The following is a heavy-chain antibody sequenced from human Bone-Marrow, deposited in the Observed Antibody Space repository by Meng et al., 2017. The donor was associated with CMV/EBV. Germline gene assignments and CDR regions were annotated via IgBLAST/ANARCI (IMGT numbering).Heavy chain of an antibody. D-gene: IGHD3-10*01. CDR3: ARVKGSITMVRGGWFDP. CDR2: INPSGGST. CDR1: GYTFTSYY. V-gene: IGHV1-46*01. Sequence: QVQLVQSGAEVKKPGASVKVSCKASGYTFTSYYMHWVRQAPGQGLEWMGIINPSGGSTSYAQKFQGRVTMTRDTSTSTVYMELSSLRSEDTAVYYCARVKGSITMVRGGWFDPWGQGTLVTVDS. J-gene: IGHJ5*02.